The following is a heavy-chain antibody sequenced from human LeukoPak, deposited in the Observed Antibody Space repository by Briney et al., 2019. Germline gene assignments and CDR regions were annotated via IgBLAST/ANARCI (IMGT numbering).Heavy chain of an antibody. D-gene: IGHD3-10*01. CDR2: INPDGSTK. CDR1: GFTFSNYW. J-gene: IGHJ4*02. CDR3: ASGSGSIDY. V-gene: IGHV3-74*01. Sequence: PGGSLRLSCAASGFTFSNYWMHWVRQAPGKGLVWVSRINPDGSTKTYADSVKGRFTISRDNVKNTLYLQMNSLRAEDTAVYYCASGSGSIDYWGQGTLVTVSS.